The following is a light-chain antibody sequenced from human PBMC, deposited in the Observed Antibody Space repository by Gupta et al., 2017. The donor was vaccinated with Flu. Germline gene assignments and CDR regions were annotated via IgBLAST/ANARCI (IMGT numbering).Light chain of an antibody. J-gene: IGKJ1*01. CDR3: MKVMQETWT. CDR1: QSLLQSNGYND. CDR2: MAY. V-gene: IGKV2-28*01. Sequence: ETVLPQSPLSLPVPPGEPATTSCRSSQSLLQSNGYNDLDWYLQKPGQSPQRLIYMAYNRASGGPDRCCGRGSGTDFTLKISRVGAVEVGVYYCMKVMQETWTFGQGTRVEIK.